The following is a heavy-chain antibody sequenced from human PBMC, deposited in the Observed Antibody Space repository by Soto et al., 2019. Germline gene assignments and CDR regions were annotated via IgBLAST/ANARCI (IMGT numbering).Heavy chain of an antibody. D-gene: IGHD1-26*01. J-gene: IGHJ4*02. CDR2: INPSGGNT. V-gene: IGHV1-46*01. Sequence: EGSVKGSCKAFGYTLTRHHIPWGRQAPGQGLEWMGIINPSGGNTNYAQKLQGRVTMTTDTSTSTAYMELRSLRSDDTAVYYCARVAVGAPPPALDYWGQGTLVTVSS. CDR1: GYTLTRHH. CDR3: ARVAVGAPPPALDY.